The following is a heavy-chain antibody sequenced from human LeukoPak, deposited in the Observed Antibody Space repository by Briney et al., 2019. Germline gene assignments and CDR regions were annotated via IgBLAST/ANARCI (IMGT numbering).Heavy chain of an antibody. V-gene: IGHV3-43*01. CDR3: AKDSAYYYDSSGYYFDY. J-gene: IGHJ4*02. D-gene: IGHD3-22*01. CDR1: GFTFDTFT. Sequence: PGGSLRLSCAASGFTFDTFTIHRVRQTPGKGLEWVSLINRRGHTFSEDSVKGRFTISRDNANNSLHLQLTSMTADDTAFYYGAKDSAYYYDSSGYYFDYWGQGTLVTVSS. CDR2: INRRGHT.